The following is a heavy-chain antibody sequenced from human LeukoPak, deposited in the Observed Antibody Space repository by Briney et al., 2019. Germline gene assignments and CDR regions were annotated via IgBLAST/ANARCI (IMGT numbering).Heavy chain of an antibody. J-gene: IGHJ5*02. CDR2: IYYSGST. Sequence: PSETLSLTCTVSGGSVSSGSYYWSWIRQPPGKGLEWIGYIYYSGSTYYNPSLKSRVTISIDTSKNHFSLKLNSVTAADTAVYYCARASSSWYEGWFDPWGQGTLVTVSS. CDR3: ARASSSWYEGWFDP. V-gene: IGHV4-31*03. D-gene: IGHD6-13*01. CDR1: GGSVSSGSYY.